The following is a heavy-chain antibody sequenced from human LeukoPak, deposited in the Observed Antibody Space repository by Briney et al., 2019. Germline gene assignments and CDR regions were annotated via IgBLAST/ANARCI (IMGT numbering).Heavy chain of an antibody. J-gene: IGHJ1*01. CDR3: ARDSTTGYFQH. CDR2: IYYSGST. Sequence: SETLSLTCTVSDGSISSYYWSWIRQPPGKGLEWIGYIYYSGSTNYNPSLKSRVTISVDTSKNQFSLKLSSVTAADTAVYYCARDSTTGYFQHWGQGTLVTVSS. D-gene: IGHD2-8*02. CDR1: DGSISSYY. V-gene: IGHV4-59*01.